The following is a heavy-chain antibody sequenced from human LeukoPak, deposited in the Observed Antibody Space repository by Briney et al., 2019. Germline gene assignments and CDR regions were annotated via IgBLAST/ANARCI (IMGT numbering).Heavy chain of an antibody. J-gene: IGHJ4*02. D-gene: IGHD3-10*01. CDR1: GASISSSSDY. CDR2: VYYCGTT. Sequence: SETLSLTCTVSGASISSSSDYWGWMRQPPGRGLEGVGSVYYCGTTYYNPSLKSRLTISVDTSKNQFSLKLSSVTAADTAVYYCARDTGPSGPFDYWGQGTLVTVSS. V-gene: IGHV4-39*07. CDR3: ARDTGPSGPFDY.